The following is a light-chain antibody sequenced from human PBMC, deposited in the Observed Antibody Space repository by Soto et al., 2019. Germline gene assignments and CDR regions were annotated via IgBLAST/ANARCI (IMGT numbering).Light chain of an antibody. V-gene: IGKV4-1*01. J-gene: IGKJ4*01. CDR2: WAS. CDR3: QQYYTTPLLT. CDR1: QSLLYSSKNKNY. Sequence: DIVMTQSPDSLAVSLGERAVINCKTSQSLLYSSKNKNYLAWYQQKPGQPPKLLIYWASTRESGVPDRFSGSRSGTDFTLPISSLQAEDVAVYYCQQYYTTPLLTFGGGTKVEIK.